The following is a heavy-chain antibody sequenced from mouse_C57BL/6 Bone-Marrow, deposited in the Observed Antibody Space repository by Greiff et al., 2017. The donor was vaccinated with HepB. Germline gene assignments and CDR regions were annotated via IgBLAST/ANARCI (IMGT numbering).Heavy chain of an antibody. CDR3: ARARDYYGSGEFAY. D-gene: IGHD1-1*01. Sequence: QVQLQQSGPELVKPGASVKISCKASGYSFTSYYIHWVKQRPGQGLEWIGWIYPGSGNTKYNEKFKGKATLTADTSSSTAYMQLSSLTSEDSAVYYCARARDYYGSGEFAYWGQGTLVTVSA. CDR2: IYPGSGNT. J-gene: IGHJ3*01. CDR1: GYSFTSYY. V-gene: IGHV1-66*01.